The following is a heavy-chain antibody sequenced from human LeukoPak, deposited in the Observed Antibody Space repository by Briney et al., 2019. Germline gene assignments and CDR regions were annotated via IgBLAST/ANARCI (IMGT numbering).Heavy chain of an antibody. CDR2: INPNSGDT. V-gene: IGHV1-2*02. CDR1: GYTFTGYY. D-gene: IGHD4-17*01. CDR3: ARGSTVTTSGYYYYGMDV. J-gene: IGHJ6*02. Sequence: ASVKVSCKASGYTFTGYYIHWVRQAPGQGLEWMGWINPNSGDTNYAQKFQGRVTMTRDTSITTAYMELSRLRSDDTAVYYCARGSTVTTSGYYYYGMDVWGQGTTVTVSS.